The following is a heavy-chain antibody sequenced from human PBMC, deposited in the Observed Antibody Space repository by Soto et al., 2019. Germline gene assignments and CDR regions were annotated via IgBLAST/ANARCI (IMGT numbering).Heavy chain of an antibody. V-gene: IGHV4-30-2*01. Sequence: QLQLQESGSGLVKPSQTLSLTCAVSGGSISSAGYSWSWIRQPPGKGLEWIGYIYHSGSTYYNPSLESRVIISLDRSKNQFSLKLSSVTAADTAVYYCARAFGVVNHHDFWGQGTLVTVSS. CDR1: GGSISSAGYS. CDR2: IYHSGST. J-gene: IGHJ4*02. CDR3: ARAFGVVNHHDF. D-gene: IGHD3-3*01.